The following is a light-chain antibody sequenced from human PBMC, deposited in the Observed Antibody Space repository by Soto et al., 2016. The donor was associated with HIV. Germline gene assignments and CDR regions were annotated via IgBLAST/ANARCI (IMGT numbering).Light chain of an antibody. Sequence: DIQMTQSPSTLSASVGDRVTITCRASQSISSWLAWYQQKPGKAPKLLIYKASSLESGVPSRFSGSGSGTEFTLTISSLQPDDFATYYCQQYNSIRGTFGQGTKVE. V-gene: IGKV1-5*03. J-gene: IGKJ1*01. CDR2: KAS. CDR1: QSISSW. CDR3: QQYNSIRGT.